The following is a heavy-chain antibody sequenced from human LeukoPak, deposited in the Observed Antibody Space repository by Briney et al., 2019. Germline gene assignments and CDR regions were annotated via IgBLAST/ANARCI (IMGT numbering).Heavy chain of an antibody. D-gene: IGHD3-22*01. CDR2: ISGSGGGT. CDR1: GFAFSSYA. V-gene: IGHV3-23*01. J-gene: IGHJ4*02. Sequence: GGSLRLSCAASGFAFSSYAMSWVRQAPGKGLEWVSAISGSGGGTYYADSVKGRFTISRDNSKNTLYLQMNSLRAEDTAVYYCAKDSIPYYYDGSGYLPTLDYWGQGTLVTVSS. CDR3: AKDSIPYYYDGSGYLPTLDY.